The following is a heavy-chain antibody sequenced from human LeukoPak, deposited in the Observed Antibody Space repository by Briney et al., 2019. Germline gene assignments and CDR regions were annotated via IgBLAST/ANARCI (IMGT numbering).Heavy chain of an antibody. V-gene: IGHV3-74*01. Sequence: GGSLRLSCAASGFTFSSYWMHWVRQAPGMGLVWVSRINSDGSSTSYADSVKGRFTISRDNAKNTLYLQMNSLRAEDTAVYYCARDFIRGYSYGYDYWGQGTLVTVSS. CDR3: ARDFIRGYSYGYDY. CDR2: INSDGSST. CDR1: GFTFSSYW. D-gene: IGHD5-18*01. J-gene: IGHJ4*02.